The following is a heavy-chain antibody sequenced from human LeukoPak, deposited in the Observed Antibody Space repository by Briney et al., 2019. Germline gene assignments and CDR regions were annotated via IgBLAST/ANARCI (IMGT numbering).Heavy chain of an antibody. J-gene: IGHJ4*02. Sequence: ASVKISCKVSGYTFTDYYMHWMQQAPGKGLEWMGLVDPEDGETIYAEKFQGRVAITADTSTDTAYMELSRLRSEDTAVYYCARVPLYDFWSGYPDYWGQGTLVTVSS. V-gene: IGHV1-69-2*01. D-gene: IGHD3-3*01. CDR3: ARVPLYDFWSGYPDY. CDR1: GYTFTDYY. CDR2: VDPEDGET.